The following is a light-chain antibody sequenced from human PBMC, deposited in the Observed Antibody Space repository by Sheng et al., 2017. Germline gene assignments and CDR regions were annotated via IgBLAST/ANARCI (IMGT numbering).Light chain of an antibody. CDR2: DVS. V-gene: IGLV2-14*03. J-gene: IGLJ3*02. CDR3: SSYTSSSTLVV. CDR1: TSDVGDYNR. Sequence: QSALTQPPSVSGSPGQSVTISCTGTTSDVGDYNRVSWYQQHPGRAPKLMIFDVSDRPSGVSNRFSGSKSGNTASLTISGLQAEDEADYYCSSYTSSSTLVVFGGGTKLTVL.